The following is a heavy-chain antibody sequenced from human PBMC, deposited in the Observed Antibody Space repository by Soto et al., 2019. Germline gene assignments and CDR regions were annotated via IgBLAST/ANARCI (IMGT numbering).Heavy chain of an antibody. Sequence: QLQLQESGPGLVKPSETLSLTCTVSGGSIGSSNYFWGWIRQPPGKGLEWIGTIYKNGDTYYNLSLNCRVTISVDTSKSPLSVYLGSVLAPDTAVYYCARGLDLGLRLDGNDYWGQGTLVSVSS. CDR3: ARGLDLGLRLDGNDY. V-gene: IGHV4-39*02. CDR2: IYKNGDT. D-gene: IGHD2-21*01. CDR1: GGSIGSSNYF. J-gene: IGHJ4*02.